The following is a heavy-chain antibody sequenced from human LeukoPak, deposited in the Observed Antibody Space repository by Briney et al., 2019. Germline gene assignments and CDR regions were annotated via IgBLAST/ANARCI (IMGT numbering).Heavy chain of an antibody. CDR2: MNPNSGNT. J-gene: IGHJ4*02. CDR1: EYTFTSYD. V-gene: IGHV1-8*01. D-gene: IGHD5-24*01. CDR3: ARGKAVAGSRDEYNYEVRILGY. Sequence: GASVKVSCKASEYTFTSYDVNWVRQATGQGLEWMGWMNPNSGNTGYAQKFQGRVTFTRNTSISTAHMELSSLKSEDTAVYYCARGKAVAGSRDEYNYEVRILGYWGQGTLVTVSS.